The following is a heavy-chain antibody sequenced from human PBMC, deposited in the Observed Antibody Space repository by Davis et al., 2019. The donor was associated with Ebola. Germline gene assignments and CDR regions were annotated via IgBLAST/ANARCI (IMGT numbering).Heavy chain of an antibody. Sequence: GESLKISCAASGFTFSSYAMHWVRQAPGKGLEWVAVISYDGSNKYYADSVKGRFTISRDNSKNTLYLQMNSLRAEDTAVYYCARDPGYFDWLPYFDYWGQGTLVTASS. J-gene: IGHJ4*02. CDR2: ISYDGSNK. D-gene: IGHD3-9*01. CDR1: GFTFSSYA. V-gene: IGHV3-30-3*01. CDR3: ARDPGYFDWLPYFDY.